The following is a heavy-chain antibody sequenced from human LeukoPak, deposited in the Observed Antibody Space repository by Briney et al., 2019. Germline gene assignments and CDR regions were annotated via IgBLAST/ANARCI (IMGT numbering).Heavy chain of an antibody. CDR1: GFTVSSNY. CDR2: IYSGGST. J-gene: IGHJ4*02. CDR3: AKVTYGSGTYGAFDY. D-gene: IGHD3-10*01. Sequence: GGSLRLSCAASGFTVSSNYMSWVRQAPGKGLEWVSVIYSGGSTYYADSVRGRFTISRDNSKNTLYLQMNSLRAEDTAVYYCAKVTYGSGTYGAFDYWGQGTLVTVSS. V-gene: IGHV3-66*01.